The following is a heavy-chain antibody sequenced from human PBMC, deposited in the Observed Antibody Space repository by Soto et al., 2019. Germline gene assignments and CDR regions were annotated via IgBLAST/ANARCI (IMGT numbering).Heavy chain of an antibody. CDR3: AEGIVRGRDAFDY. CDR1: GFTFSSYA. D-gene: IGHD1-26*01. V-gene: IGHV3-23*01. CDR2: ISGSGGST. J-gene: IGHJ4*02. Sequence: EVQLLESGGGLVQPGGSLRLSCAASGFTFSSYAMSWVRQAPGKGLEWVSAISGSGGSTYYADSVKGRFTISRDNSKNTRYLQRNSLRAEDTAVYYCAEGIVRGRDAFDYWGQGTLVTVSS.